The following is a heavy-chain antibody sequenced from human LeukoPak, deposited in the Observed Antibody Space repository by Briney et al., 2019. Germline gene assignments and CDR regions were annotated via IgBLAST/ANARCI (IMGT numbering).Heavy chain of an antibody. J-gene: IGHJ4*02. V-gene: IGHV3-7*01. CDR1: GFTFSSYW. D-gene: IGHD3-22*01. CDR3: ATSLRLYYYDSSAYYAH. CDR2: IKQDGSEK. Sequence: GGSLRLSCAASGFTFSSYWMTWVRQAPGKGLEWVASIKQDGSEKYYVDSVKGRFTISRDNAKNSLYLQMNSLRAEDTAVYYCATSLRLYYYDSSAYYAHWGQGTLVTVSS.